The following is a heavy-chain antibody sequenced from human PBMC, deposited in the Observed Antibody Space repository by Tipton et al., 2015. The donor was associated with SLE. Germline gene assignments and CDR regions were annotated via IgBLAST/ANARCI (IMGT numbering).Heavy chain of an antibody. Sequence: LRLSCTVPGGSISNYYWSWIRQPPGKGLEWIGYIYYSGSTNYNPSLKSRVTISVDTSKNQFSLKLSSVTAADTAVYYCARLWGGDHFDYWGQGTLVTVSS. CDR2: IYYSGST. CDR1: GGSISNYY. J-gene: IGHJ4*02. CDR3: ARLWGGDHFDY. V-gene: IGHV4-59*01. D-gene: IGHD4-17*01.